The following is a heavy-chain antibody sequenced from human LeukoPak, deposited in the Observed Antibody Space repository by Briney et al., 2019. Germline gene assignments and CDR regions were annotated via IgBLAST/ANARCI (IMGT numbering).Heavy chain of an antibody. CDR2: IWYDGSNK. J-gene: IGHJ4*02. CDR1: GFTFSSYG. CDR3: ARGYDYGGNSGALWV. V-gene: IGHV3-33*01. Sequence: GGSLRLSCAASGFTFSSYGMHWVRQAPGKGLEWVAVIWYDGSNKYYADSVKGRFTISRDNSKNTLYLQMNSLRAEDTAVYYCARGYDYGGNSGALWVWGQGTLVTVSS. D-gene: IGHD4-23*01.